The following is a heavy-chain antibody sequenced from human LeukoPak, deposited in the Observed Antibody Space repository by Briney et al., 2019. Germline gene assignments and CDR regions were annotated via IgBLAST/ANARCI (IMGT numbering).Heavy chain of an antibody. CDR2: ISSSSSYI. V-gene: IGHV3-21*01. CDR3: ARDRSMSGWYIDL. J-gene: IGHJ2*01. D-gene: IGHD2/OR15-2a*01. Sequence: GGSLRLSCAASGFTFSSYSMNWVRQAPGKGLEWVSSISSSSSYIYYADSVKGRFTISRDNAKNSVHLQMNSLRAEDTAVYYCARDRSMSGWYIDLWGRGTLVTVSS. CDR1: GFTFSSYS.